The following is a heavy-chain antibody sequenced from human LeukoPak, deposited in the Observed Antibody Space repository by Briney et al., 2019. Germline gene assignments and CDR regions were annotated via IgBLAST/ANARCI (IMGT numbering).Heavy chain of an antibody. CDR1: GGSISSSSYY. V-gene: IGHV4-39*01. D-gene: IGHD3/OR15-3a*01. CDR3: ARQEVEPFDFWTRFSYNWFDP. Sequence: SETLSLTCTVSGGSISSSSYYWGWIRQPPGKGLEWIGSIYYTGRTYYTPSLKSRVTMSVDTSKNHFYLRLSSVTATDTAVYYCARQEVEPFDFWTRFSYNWFDPWGQGTLVTVSS. J-gene: IGHJ5*02. CDR2: IYYTGRT.